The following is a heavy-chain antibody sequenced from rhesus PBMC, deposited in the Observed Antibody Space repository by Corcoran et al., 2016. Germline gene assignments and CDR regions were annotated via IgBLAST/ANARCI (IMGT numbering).Heavy chain of an antibody. CDR2: IGD. D-gene: IGHD1-26*01. CDR3: ASGLNYGAPNYGLDS. CDR1: GSSIISGYG. V-gene: IGHV4-127*01. Sequence: QVQLQESGPGLVKPSETLSLTCAVSGSSIISGYGWSWIRPPPGQGLEWIGYIGDNYNPTLKSQVTISKDTAKNKCSLKLSSVTAADTAVYYCASGLNYGAPNYGLDSWGQGVVVTVSS. J-gene: IGHJ6*01.